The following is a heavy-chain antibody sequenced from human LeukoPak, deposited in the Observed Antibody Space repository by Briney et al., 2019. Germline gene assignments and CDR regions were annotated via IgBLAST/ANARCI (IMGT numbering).Heavy chain of an antibody. D-gene: IGHD3-22*01. CDR1: GYTFTSYY. V-gene: IGHV1-46*01. CDR2: INPSGGST. Sequence: ASVKVSCKASGYTFTSYYMHWVRQAPGQGLERMGIINPSGGSTSYAQKFQGRVTITTDESTSTAYMELSSLRSEDTAVYYCARDGDANYYDSNRYFQHWGQGTLVTVSS. CDR3: ARDGDANYYDSNRYFQH. J-gene: IGHJ1*01.